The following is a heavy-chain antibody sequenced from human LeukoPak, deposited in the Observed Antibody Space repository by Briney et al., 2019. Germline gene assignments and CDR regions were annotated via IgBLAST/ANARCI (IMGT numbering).Heavy chain of an antibody. CDR1: GYTFTSYG. V-gene: IGHV1-18*01. CDR3: ARDLGYCSGGSCYRNWFDP. D-gene: IGHD2-15*01. Sequence: APVKVSCKASGYTFTSYGISWVRQAPGQGLEWTGWISGDNGNTNYAQKLQGRVTMTTDTSTSTAYMELRSLRSDDTAVYYCARDLGYCSGGSCYRNWFDPWGQGTLVTVSS. CDR2: ISGDNGNT. J-gene: IGHJ5*02.